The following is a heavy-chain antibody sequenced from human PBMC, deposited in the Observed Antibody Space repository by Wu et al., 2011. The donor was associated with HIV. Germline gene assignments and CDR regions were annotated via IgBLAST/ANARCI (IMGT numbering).Heavy chain of an antibody. Sequence: QVQLVQSGAEVKKPGASVKVSCKASGYTFTGYYMHWVRQAPGQGLEWMGRINPSGGSTNNAQKFQGRVTMTSDTSTNTVYMELTSLRSDDTAVYYCVRAVAGSGWFDPWGQGTLVTVSS. V-gene: IGHV1-46*01. J-gene: IGHJ5*02. D-gene: IGHD6-19*01. CDR3: VRAVAGSGWFDP. CDR2: INPSGGST. CDR1: GYTFTGYY.